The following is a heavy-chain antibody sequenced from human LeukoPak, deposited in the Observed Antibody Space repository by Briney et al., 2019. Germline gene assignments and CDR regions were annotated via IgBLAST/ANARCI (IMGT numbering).Heavy chain of an antibody. D-gene: IGHD2-15*01. J-gene: IGHJ5*02. CDR1: GGSISSGGYY. V-gene: IGHV4-31*03. CDR3: ARVGYCSGGSCYTRFRFDP. Sequence: SETLSLTCTVSGGSISSGGYYWSWIRQHPGKGLEWIGYIYYSGSTYYNPSLESRVTISVDTSKNQLSLKLSSVTAADTAVYYCARVGYCSGGSCYTRFRFDPWGQGTLVTVSS. CDR2: IYYSGST.